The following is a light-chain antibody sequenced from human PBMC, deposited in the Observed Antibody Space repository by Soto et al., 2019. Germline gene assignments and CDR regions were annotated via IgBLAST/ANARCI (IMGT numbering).Light chain of an antibody. Sequence: QSVLTQPASVSGCPGQSITSSCTGTSSDVGSYNLVSWYQQHPGKAPKLMIYEVSKRPSGVSNRFSGSKSGNTASLTISGLQAEDEADSSYCSYAGRYVFGPGTKVTVL. CDR1: SSDVGSYNL. J-gene: IGLJ1*01. CDR2: EVS. CDR3: CSYAGRYV. V-gene: IGLV2-23*02.